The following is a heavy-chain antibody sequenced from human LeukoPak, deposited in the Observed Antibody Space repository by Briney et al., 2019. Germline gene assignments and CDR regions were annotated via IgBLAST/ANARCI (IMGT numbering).Heavy chain of an antibody. CDR2: IKQDGSEK. Sequence: GGSLRLSCAASGFTFSSYWMSWVRQAPGKGLEWVANIKQDGSEKYYVDSVKGRFTISRDNAKNSLYLQMNSLRAEDTAVYYCVSSSVWSGCKTNAFDIWGQGTMVTVSS. J-gene: IGHJ3*02. D-gene: IGHD3-3*01. CDR1: GFTFSSYW. V-gene: IGHV3-7*01. CDR3: VSSSVWSGCKTNAFDI.